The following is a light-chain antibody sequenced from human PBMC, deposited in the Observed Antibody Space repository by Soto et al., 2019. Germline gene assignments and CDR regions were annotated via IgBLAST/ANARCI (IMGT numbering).Light chain of an antibody. CDR3: HQRSSWPIT. CDR1: QSVSNY. V-gene: IGKV3-11*01. J-gene: IGKJ5*01. CDR2: DAF. Sequence: EIVLTQSPATLSLSPGERATLSCRASQSVSNYLAWYQEKPGQAPRLLIYDAFNRATGIPARFSGSGSGTDFTLTISILEPEDFAVYYCHQRSSWPITFGQGTRLEIK.